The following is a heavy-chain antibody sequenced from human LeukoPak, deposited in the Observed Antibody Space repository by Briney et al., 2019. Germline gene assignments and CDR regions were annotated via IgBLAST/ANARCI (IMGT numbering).Heavy chain of an antibody. CDR2: ISNSGGNT. J-gene: IGHJ4*02. CDR1: GFTFSSYA. D-gene: IGHD2-2*01. Sequence: GGSLGLSCEASGFTFSSYAMTWVRQAPGKGLEWVSTISNSGGNTYYADSVKGRFTLSRDNSKNTLYLQMNSLRAEDTAVYYCARARVGYCSSTSCHLFDYWGQGTLVTVSS. V-gene: IGHV3-23*01. CDR3: ARARVGYCSSTSCHLFDY.